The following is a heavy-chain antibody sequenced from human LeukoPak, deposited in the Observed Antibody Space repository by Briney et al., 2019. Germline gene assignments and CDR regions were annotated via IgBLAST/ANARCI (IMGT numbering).Heavy chain of an antibody. D-gene: IGHD3-10*01. CDR3: ARSHPVLLWFGELLDWFDP. Sequence: ASVKVSCKASGYTFTSYDINWVRQAPGQGLEWMGWISAYNGNTNYAQKLQGRVTMTTDTSTSTAYMELRSLRSDDTAVYYCARSHPVLLWFGELLDWFDPWGQGTLVTVSS. J-gene: IGHJ5*02. V-gene: IGHV1-18*01. CDR2: ISAYNGNT. CDR1: GYTFTSYD.